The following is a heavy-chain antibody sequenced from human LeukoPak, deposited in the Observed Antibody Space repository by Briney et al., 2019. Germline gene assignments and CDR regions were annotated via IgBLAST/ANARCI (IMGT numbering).Heavy chain of an antibody. J-gene: IGHJ4*02. D-gene: IGHD6-13*01. Sequence: ASVKVSCKASGYTFTSYGISWVRQAPGQGLEWMGWISAYNGDTNYAQKLQGRVTMTTDTSTSTAYMELRSLRSDDTAVYYCARDNIAAAGTIVDYWGQGTLVTVSS. CDR2: ISAYNGDT. V-gene: IGHV1-18*01. CDR3: ARDNIAAAGTIVDY. CDR1: GYTFTSYG.